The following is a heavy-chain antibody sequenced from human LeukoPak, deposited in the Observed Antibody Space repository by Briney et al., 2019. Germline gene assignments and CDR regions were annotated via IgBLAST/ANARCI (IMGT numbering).Heavy chain of an antibody. V-gene: IGHV1-3*01. D-gene: IGHD3-9*01. CDR1: GYTFTSYA. CDR3: ARVDYDILTGYSDVYFDY. Sequence: GASVKVSCKASGYTFTSYAMHWVRQAPGQRLEWMRWINAGNGNTKYSQKFQGRVTITRDTSASTAYMELSSLRSEDTAVYYCARVDYDILTGYSDVYFDYWGQGTLVTVSS. J-gene: IGHJ4*02. CDR2: INAGNGNT.